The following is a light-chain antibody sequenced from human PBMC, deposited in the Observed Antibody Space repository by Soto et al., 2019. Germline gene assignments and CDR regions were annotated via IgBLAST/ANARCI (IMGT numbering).Light chain of an antibody. J-gene: IGLJ1*01. CDR2: DVS. V-gene: IGLV2-14*01. Sequence: QSALTQPASVSGSPGQSITISCTGTSSDVGGYNYVSWYQQHPGKAPKLIIYDVSNLPSGVSNRFSGSKSGNTASLTISGLQAEDEADYYCSSYTSSSTYVFGTGTKLTVL. CDR1: SSDVGGYNY. CDR3: SSYTSSSTYV.